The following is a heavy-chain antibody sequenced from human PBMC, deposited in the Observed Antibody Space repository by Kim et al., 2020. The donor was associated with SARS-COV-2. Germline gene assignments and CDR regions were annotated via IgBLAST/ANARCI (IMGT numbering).Heavy chain of an antibody. Sequence: LKSRVTLSVDTSKNQFSLKLSSVTAADTAVYYCARDRYERWLHPEGYFDYWGQGTLVTVSS. D-gene: IGHD5-12*01. CDR3: ARDRYERWLHPEGYFDY. V-gene: IGHV4-4*06. J-gene: IGHJ4*02.